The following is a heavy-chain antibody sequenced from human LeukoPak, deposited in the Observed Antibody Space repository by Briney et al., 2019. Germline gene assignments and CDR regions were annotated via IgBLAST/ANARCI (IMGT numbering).Heavy chain of an antibody. J-gene: IGHJ4*02. Sequence: TGGSLRLSCAASGFTFSSYSMNWVRQAPGKGLEWVSHISSSSSTMYYADSVKGRFTISRDNPKNSLYLQMNSLRAEATAVYYCAKAGSIRFDYWGQGTLVTVSS. CDR3: AKAGSIRFDY. D-gene: IGHD1-26*01. V-gene: IGHV3-48*01. CDR2: ISSSSSTM. CDR1: GFTFSSYS.